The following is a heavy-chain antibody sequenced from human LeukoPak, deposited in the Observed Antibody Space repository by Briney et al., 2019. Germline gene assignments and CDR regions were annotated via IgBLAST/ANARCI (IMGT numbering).Heavy chain of an antibody. CDR1: GFTFRSYS. D-gene: IGHD3-10*01. Sequence: GGSLRLSWAGSGFTFRSYSMNWVREAPGKGVEGVSSFTRSNYIYYADSVKRGFTISRDNAKNSLYLQMNHLTDEDTAVYYCARDKYGSGSYSWSKRLDYWGQGTLVTVSS. CDR2: FTRSNYI. J-gene: IGHJ4*02. V-gene: IGHV3-21*06. CDR3: ARDKYGSGSYSWSKRLDY.